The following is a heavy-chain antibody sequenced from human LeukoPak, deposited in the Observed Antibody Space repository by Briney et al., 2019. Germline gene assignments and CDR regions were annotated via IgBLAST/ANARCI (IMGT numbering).Heavy chain of an antibody. J-gene: IGHJ3*02. Sequence: GRSLRLSCAASGFTFSSYSMNWVRHAPGKGLEWVSYISSSSINIYYADSVKGRFTISRDNAKNSLYLQMTSLRDEDTAVYYCARDLTTFNNYGSGSYSADAFDIWGQGTMVTVSS. D-gene: IGHD3-10*01. CDR3: ARDLTTFNNYGSGSYSADAFDI. V-gene: IGHV3-48*02. CDR1: GFTFSSYS. CDR2: ISSSSINI.